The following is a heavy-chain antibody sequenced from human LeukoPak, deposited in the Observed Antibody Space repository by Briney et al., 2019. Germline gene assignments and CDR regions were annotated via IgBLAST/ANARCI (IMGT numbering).Heavy chain of an antibody. Sequence: GGSLRLSCAASGFTFSSYWMSWVRQAPGKGLEWVANIKQDGSEKYYVDSVKGRFTISRDNAKNSLYLQMNSLRAEDTAVYYCARGGSGSYARVYYYMDVWGKGTTVTVSS. J-gene: IGHJ6*03. V-gene: IGHV3-7*01. CDR2: IKQDGSEK. CDR3: ARGGSGSYARVYYYMDV. D-gene: IGHD3-10*01. CDR1: GFTFSSYW.